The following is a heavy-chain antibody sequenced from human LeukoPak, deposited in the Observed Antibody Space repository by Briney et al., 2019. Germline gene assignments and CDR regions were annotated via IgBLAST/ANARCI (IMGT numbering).Heavy chain of an antibody. CDR3: ARDARGWPNWFDP. CDR1: GYSFTNYG. D-gene: IGHD6-19*01. J-gene: IGHJ5*02. V-gene: IGHV1-18*01. CDR2: ISAYNSNP. Sequence: GASVKVSCKTSGYSFTNYGISWVRQAPGQGLEWMGWISAYNSNPIYAQKLQGRVTMSTDTSTSTVYMELRSLRSDDTAVYYCARDARGWPNWFDPWGQGTLVTVSS.